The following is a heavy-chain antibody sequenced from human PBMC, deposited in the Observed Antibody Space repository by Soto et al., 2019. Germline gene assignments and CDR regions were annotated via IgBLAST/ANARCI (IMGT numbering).Heavy chain of an antibody. CDR1: GFTFSSYS. V-gene: IGHV3-21*01. D-gene: IGHD4-4*01. J-gene: IGHJ3*02. Sequence: GGSLRLSCAASGFTFSSYSMNWVRQAPGKGLEWVSSISSSSSYIYYADSVKGRFTISRDNAKNSLYLQMNSLRAEDTAVYYCARSRMTTGFPAKFSAFDIWGQGTMVTVSS. CDR3: ARSRMTTGFPAKFSAFDI. CDR2: ISSSSSYI.